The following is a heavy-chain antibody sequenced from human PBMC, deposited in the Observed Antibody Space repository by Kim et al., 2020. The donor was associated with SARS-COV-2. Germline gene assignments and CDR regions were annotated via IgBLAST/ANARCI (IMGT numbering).Heavy chain of an antibody. CDR2: IWYDGSNK. Sequence: GGSLRLSCAASGFTFSSYGMHWVRQAPGKGLEWVAVIWYDGSNKYYADSVKGRFTISRDNSKNTLYLQMNSLRAEDTAVYYCARDLSGWTLDYWGQGTLVTVSS. J-gene: IGHJ4*02. CDR3: ARDLSGWTLDY. CDR1: GFTFSSYG. D-gene: IGHD6-19*01. V-gene: IGHV3-33*01.